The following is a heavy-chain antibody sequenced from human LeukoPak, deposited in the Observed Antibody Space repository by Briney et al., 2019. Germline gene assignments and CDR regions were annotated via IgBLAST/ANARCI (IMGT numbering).Heavy chain of an antibody. V-gene: IGHV4-4*07. CDR2: IYTSGSI. J-gene: IGHJ6*03. CDR3: AAVSGSYLRSYYYYYYMDV. D-gene: IGHD1-26*01. CDR1: GSSITSYY. Sequence: SETLSLTCTVSGSSITSYYWSWIRQPAGKGLEWIGRIYTSGSINYNPSLKSRVTMSVDTSKNQFSLKLSSVTAADTAVYYCAAVSGSYLRSYYYYYYMDVWGKGTTVTVSS.